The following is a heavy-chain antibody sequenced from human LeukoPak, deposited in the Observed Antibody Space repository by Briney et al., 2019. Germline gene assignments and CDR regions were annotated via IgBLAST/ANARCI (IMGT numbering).Heavy chain of an antibody. Sequence: GGSLRLSCAASGFTFSSYWMHWVRQAPGKGLVWVSRINSDGSSTSYADSVKGRFTISRDNAKNTLYLQMNSLRAKDTAVYYCARDFVAASPFDYWGQGTLVTVSS. CDR2: INSDGSST. D-gene: IGHD6-19*01. J-gene: IGHJ4*02. V-gene: IGHV3-74*01. CDR3: ARDFVAASPFDY. CDR1: GFTFSSYW.